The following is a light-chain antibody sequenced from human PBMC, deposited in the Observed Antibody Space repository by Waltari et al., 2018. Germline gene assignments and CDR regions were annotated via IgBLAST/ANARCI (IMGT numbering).Light chain of an antibody. CDR1: QSISSL. J-gene: IGKJ4*01. V-gene: IGKV1-39*01. CDR3: QHSHTIPNT. CDR2: AAS. Sequence: DIQMTQSPSSLSASVGDRVTITCRASQSISSLLNWYQQKPGKAPQVLISAASNLQSGVPSRFSGSGSGTDFTLTVSSLQPEDFATYYCQHSHTIPNTFGGGTKVDIK.